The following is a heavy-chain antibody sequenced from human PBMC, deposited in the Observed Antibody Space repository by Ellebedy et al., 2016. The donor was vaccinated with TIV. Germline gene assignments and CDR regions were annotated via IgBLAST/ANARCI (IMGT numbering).Heavy chain of an antibody. V-gene: IGHV3-23*01. CDR1: GSTFSNFA. CDR2: ISGGGGNT. J-gene: IGHJ4*02. D-gene: IGHD6-19*01. Sequence: GGSLRLSCAASGSTFSNFAMNWVRQAPGKGLEWISVISGGGGNTYYADSVKGRFTISRDNSKNTLFLQLSSLRADDTAVYFCAKADSSGYYYARRPLSYWGQGTLVTVSS. CDR3: AKADSSGYYYARRPLSY.